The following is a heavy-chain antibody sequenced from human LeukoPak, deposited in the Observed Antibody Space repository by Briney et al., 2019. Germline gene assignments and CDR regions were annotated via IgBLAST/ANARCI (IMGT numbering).Heavy chain of an antibody. J-gene: IGHJ4*02. CDR1: GDSISSGDYY. CDR2: IYTSGIT. D-gene: IGHD6-19*01. CDR3: ARHEYSSGWYRYFDY. V-gene: IGHV4-61*02. Sequence: PSETLSLTCTVSGDSISSGDYYWSWIRQPAGKGLEWIGRIYTSGITDYNLSLKSRVTMSLDTSKNQFSLKLSSVTAVDTAVYYCARHEYSSGWYRYFDYWGQGTLVTGSS.